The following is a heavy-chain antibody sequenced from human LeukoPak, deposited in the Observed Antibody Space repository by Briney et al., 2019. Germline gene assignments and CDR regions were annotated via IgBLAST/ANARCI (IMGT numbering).Heavy chain of an antibody. CDR1: GFPLGTYD. CDR2: ISRSGGST. V-gene: IGHV3-23*01. J-gene: IGHJ4*02. CDR3: AKSTRDERYGYNSSDY. Sequence: GRSLRLSCAASGFPLGTYDMYWVRQAPGKGLECVSSISRSGGSTYYADSVKGRFTISRDNSKNTLYLQMSSLRADDTAVYYCAKSTRDERYGYNSSDYWGQGTLVTVSS. D-gene: IGHD5-24*01.